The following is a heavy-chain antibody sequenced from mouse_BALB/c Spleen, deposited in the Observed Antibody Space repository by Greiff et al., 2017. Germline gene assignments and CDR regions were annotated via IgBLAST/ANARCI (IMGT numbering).Heavy chain of an antibody. J-gene: IGHJ4*01. V-gene: IGHV2-9*02. D-gene: IGHD2-2*01. CDR1: GFSLTSYG. CDR2: IWAGGST. Sequence: VQRVESGPGLVAPSQSLSITCTVSGFSLTSYGVHWVRQPPGKGLEWLGVIWAGGSTNYNSALMSRLSISKDNSKSQVFLKMNSLQTDDTAMYYCARGGDGYDGSMDYWGQGTSVTVSS. CDR3: ARGGDGYDGSMDY.